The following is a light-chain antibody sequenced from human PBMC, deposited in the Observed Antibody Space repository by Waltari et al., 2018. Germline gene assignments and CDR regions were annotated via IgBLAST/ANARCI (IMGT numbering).Light chain of an antibody. CDR2: DVR. J-gene: IGLJ2*01. V-gene: IGLV2-14*03. CDR1: SSDVGGYKY. Sequence: QSALTQPASVSGSPGQSITISCTGTSSDVGGYKYVSWYPHHPGKAPKLMLTDVRNRPSGVSNRFSGSKSGNTASLTISGLQSEDEADYYCTSYTSSSSSAYVVFGGGTKLTVL. CDR3: TSYTSSSSSAYVV.